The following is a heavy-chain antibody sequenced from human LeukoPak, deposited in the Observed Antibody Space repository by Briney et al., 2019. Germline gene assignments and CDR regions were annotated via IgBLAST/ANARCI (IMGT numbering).Heavy chain of an antibody. CDR1: GGSFSGYY. CDR2: INHSGST. J-gene: IGHJ3*02. CDR3: ARAPFGVVNYAFDI. D-gene: IGHD3-3*01. V-gene: IGHV4-34*01. Sequence: SETLSLTCAVYGGSFSGYYWSWIRQPPGKGLEWIGEINHSGSTNYNPSLKSRVTISVDTSKNQFSLKLSSVTAADTAVCYCARAPFGVVNYAFDIWGQGTMVTVSS.